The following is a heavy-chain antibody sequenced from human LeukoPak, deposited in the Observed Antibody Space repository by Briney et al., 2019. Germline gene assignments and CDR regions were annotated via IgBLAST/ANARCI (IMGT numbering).Heavy chain of an antibody. Sequence: LSGGSLRLSCAASGFNFHTYGMHWVRQAPGKGLEWVAVISYDGSNIYYVDSVKGRFTISRDNAKDTLYLQMNSLRVEDTAVYYCARVADGDKYGGRDYWGQGALVIVSS. V-gene: IGHV3-30*03. J-gene: IGHJ4*02. D-gene: IGHD5-24*01. CDR3: ARVADGDKYGGRDY. CDR2: ISYDGSNI. CDR1: GFNFHTYG.